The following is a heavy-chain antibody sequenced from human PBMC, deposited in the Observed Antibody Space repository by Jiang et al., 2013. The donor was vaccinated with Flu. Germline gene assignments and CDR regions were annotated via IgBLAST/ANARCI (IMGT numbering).Heavy chain of an antibody. CDR1: GGYISSSSYY. CDR3: ARLGFDYYYYYMDV. V-gene: IGHV4-39*01. D-gene: IGHD3-3*01. Sequence: VLLKPSETLSLTCTVSGGYISSSSYYWGWIRQPPGKGLEWIGTIYYSGSTYYNPSLKSRVTMSVDTSKNXFSLKLSSVTAADTAVYYCARLGFDYYYYYMDVWGKGT. CDR2: IYYSGST. J-gene: IGHJ6*03.